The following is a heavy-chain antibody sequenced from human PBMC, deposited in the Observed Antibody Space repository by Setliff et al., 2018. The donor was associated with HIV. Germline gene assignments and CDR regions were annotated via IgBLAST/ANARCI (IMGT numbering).Heavy chain of an antibody. Sequence: SETLSLTCTVSGGSISSGSYYWGWIRQPPGKGLQWIGHIFSSGSTYYNPSLKSRVAISVDTSKNQFSLQLNSVTAEDTAVYYCARGSIAAPRVVFDYWGQGTLVTVSS. CDR1: GGSISSGSYY. CDR3: ARGSIAAPRVVFDY. V-gene: IGHV4-39*01. J-gene: IGHJ4*02. CDR2: IFSSGST. D-gene: IGHD6-6*01.